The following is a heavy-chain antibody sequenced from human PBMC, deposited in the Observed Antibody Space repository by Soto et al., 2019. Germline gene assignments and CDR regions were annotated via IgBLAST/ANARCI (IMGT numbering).Heavy chain of an antibody. D-gene: IGHD2-21*01. CDR1: GGSISSTNW. V-gene: IGHV4-4*02. CDR2: IYHSGRT. J-gene: IGHJ4*02. Sequence: QVQLQESGPGLVKPSGTLSLTCPVSGGSISSTNWWTWVRQPPGKGLEWIGEIYHSGRTNYNPSLKSRVTIAVDKSKNHFSLKLISVTAPDTAIYYCARNSGHSDFDYWGQGTLVTVSS. CDR3: ARNSGHSDFDY.